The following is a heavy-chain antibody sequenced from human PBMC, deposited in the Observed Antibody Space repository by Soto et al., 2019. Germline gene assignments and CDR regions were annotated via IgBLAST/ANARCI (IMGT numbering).Heavy chain of an antibody. D-gene: IGHD1-26*01. CDR1: GFTFSSYG. CDR2: IWYDGSNK. V-gene: IGHV3-33*06. CDR3: AKHRISTSEPFDY. J-gene: IGHJ4*02. Sequence: GGSLRLSCAASGFTFSSYGMHWVRQAPGKGLEWVAVIWYDGSNKYYADSVKGRFTISRDNSKNTLYLQMNSLRVEDTAVYYCAKHRISTSEPFDYWGQGTLVTVSS.